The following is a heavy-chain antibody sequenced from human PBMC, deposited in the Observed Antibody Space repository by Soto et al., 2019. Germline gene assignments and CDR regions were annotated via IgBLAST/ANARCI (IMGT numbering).Heavy chain of an antibody. Sequence: SETLSLTCTVSGGSISPFYWSWVRQPPGKGLEWIGYLYYSDNTNYNPSLKSRVTISVDASKNQVSLRLTSVTAADTAVYYCARVGGVAARTFDYWGQGTVVIVSS. J-gene: IGHJ4*02. CDR2: LYYSDNT. D-gene: IGHD3-16*01. CDR3: ARVGGVAARTFDY. CDR1: GGSISPFY. V-gene: IGHV4-59*01.